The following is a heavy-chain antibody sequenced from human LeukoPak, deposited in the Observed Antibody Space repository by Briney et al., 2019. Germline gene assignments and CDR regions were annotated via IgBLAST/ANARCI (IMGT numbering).Heavy chain of an antibody. Sequence: PGGSLRLSFAASGFTFSSYWMSWVRQAPGKGLEWVANIKQDGSEKYYVDSVKGRFAISRDNAKNSLYLQMNSLRAEDTAVYYCARDLMRGQNTFDYWGQGTLVTVSS. J-gene: IGHJ4*02. CDR1: GFTFSSYW. V-gene: IGHV3-7*01. CDR3: ARDLMRGQNTFDY. D-gene: IGHD2/OR15-2a*01. CDR2: IKQDGSEK.